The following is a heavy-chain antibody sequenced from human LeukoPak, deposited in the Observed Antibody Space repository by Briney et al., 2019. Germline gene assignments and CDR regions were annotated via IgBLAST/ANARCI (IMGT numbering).Heavy chain of an antibody. D-gene: IGHD3-22*01. CDR2: IYYSGST. CDR3: ARDRNYYDSSGTRLRTGGAFDI. CDR1: GGSVSSGSYY. J-gene: IGHJ3*02. V-gene: IGHV4-61*01. Sequence: SETLSLTCTVSGGSVSSGSYYWSWIRQPPGKGLEWIGDIYYSGSTNYNPSLKSRVTISVDTSKNQFSLKLGSVTAADTAVYYCARDRNYYDSSGTRLRTGGAFDIWGQGTMVTVSS.